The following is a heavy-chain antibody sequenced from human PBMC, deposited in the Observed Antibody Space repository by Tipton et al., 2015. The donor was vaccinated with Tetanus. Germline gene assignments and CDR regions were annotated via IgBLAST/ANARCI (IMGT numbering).Heavy chain of an antibody. D-gene: IGHD3-3*01. Sequence: TLSLTCTVSGGSISSSSYYWGWIRQPPGKGLEWIGSIYYSGSTYYNPSLKSRVTISVDTSKNQFSLKLSSVTAADTAVYYCARHYDFWSGHDIWVGYYYYYGMDVWGQGTTVTVSS. CDR2: IYYSGST. V-gene: IGHV4-39*01. CDR3: ARHYDFWSGHDIWVGYYYYYGMDV. J-gene: IGHJ6*02. CDR1: GGSISSSSYY.